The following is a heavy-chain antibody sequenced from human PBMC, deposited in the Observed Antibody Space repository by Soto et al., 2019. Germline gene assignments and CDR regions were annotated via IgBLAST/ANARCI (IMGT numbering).Heavy chain of an antibody. J-gene: IGHJ4*02. CDR1: ALTFNNYA. Sequence: EVQLLESGGGLVQPGGSLSLSCAASALTFNNYAMSWVRQAPGKGLEWVSGIGGSGRTTYYADSVKGRFTISRDTSNHTLFLQMNSLRAEDTAVYYCAKSRYSDSSGDFYDYWGQGTLVTVSS. CDR2: IGGSGRTT. D-gene: IGHD3-22*01. V-gene: IGHV3-23*01. CDR3: AKSRYSDSSGDFYDY.